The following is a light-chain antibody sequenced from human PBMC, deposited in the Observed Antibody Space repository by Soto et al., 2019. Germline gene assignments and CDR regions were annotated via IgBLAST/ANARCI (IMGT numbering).Light chain of an antibody. V-gene: IGLV2-14*01. CDR3: TSPTPGSLYV. CDR2: MVS. CDR1: SSDVGNYNY. J-gene: IGLJ1*01. Sequence: QSVLAQPASVSGSPGQSITISCTGTSSDVGNYNYVSWYQQYPGRVPKLLIYMVSNRASGVSNRFSGSKSGNTASLTISGLQAEDEADYFYTSPTPGSLYVFGTGTKVTVL.